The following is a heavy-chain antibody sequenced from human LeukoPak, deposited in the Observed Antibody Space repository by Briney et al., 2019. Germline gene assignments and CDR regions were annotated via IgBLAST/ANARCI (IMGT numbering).Heavy chain of an antibody. J-gene: IGHJ5*02. Sequence: GGSLRLSCGDSGSTLSKYWMHWVRQVPGKGLTWVSRINRDGSRIDHAGSVKGRFTISRDNAKNTLYLQMNSLRPEDTAVYYCVRDFVGPDDLWGQGTLVTVSS. V-gene: IGHV3-74*01. CDR3: VRDFVGPDDL. CDR2: INRDGSRI. D-gene: IGHD1-26*01. CDR1: GSTLSKYW.